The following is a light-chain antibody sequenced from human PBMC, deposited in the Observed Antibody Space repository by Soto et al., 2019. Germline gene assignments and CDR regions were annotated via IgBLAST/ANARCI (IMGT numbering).Light chain of an antibody. CDR3: QQYSNWPQT. V-gene: IGKV3-15*01. CDR1: QSLNSN. Sequence: EIAMTQSPATLSVSPGESATLSCRASQSLNSNLAWYQQRPGQAPRLLIYGTSTRATGIPARFSGSGSETDFTLTISSLQSEDFAVYHCQQYSNWPQTFGQGTKVDIK. J-gene: IGKJ1*01. CDR2: GTS.